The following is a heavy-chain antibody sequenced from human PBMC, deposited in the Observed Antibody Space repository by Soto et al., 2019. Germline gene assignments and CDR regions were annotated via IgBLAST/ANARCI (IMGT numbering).Heavy chain of an antibody. CDR3: AKVPKFLEWFYLFYFDY. V-gene: IGHV3-23*01. CDR2: ISGSGGST. J-gene: IGHJ4*02. CDR1: GFTFSSYA. D-gene: IGHD3-3*01. Sequence: PGGSLRLSCAASGFTFSSYAMSWVRQAPGKGLEWVSAISGSGGSTYYADSVKGRFTISRDDSKNTLYLQMNSLRAEDTAVYYCAKVPKFLEWFYLFYFDYWGQGTLVTVSS.